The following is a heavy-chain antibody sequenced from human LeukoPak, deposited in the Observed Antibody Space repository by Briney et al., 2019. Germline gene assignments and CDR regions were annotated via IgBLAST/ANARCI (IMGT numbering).Heavy chain of an antibody. CDR1: GGSINSSNW. Sequence: PSETLSLTCAVSGGSINSSNWWSWVRQLPGKGLEWIGEIYHSGSTNYNPSLKSRVTISVDKSKNQFSLKLSSVTAADTAVYYCARRNGQDIVPTFRRRYYFDYWGQGTLVTVSS. CDR3: ARRNGQDIVPTFRRRYYFDY. D-gene: IGHD5-12*01. J-gene: IGHJ4*02. V-gene: IGHV4-4*02. CDR2: IYHSGST.